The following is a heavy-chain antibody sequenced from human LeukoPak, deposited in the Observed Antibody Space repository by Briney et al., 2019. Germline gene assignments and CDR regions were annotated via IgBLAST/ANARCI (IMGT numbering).Heavy chain of an antibody. D-gene: IGHD6-19*01. CDR1: GFTVSSNY. V-gene: IGHV3-7*03. CDR2: IKTDGSET. J-gene: IGHJ4*02. CDR3: VKNNGWFHLAQ. Sequence: GGSLRLSCAASGFTVSSNYMDWVRQAPGKGLEWVGHIKTDGSETYYLDSLRGRFSISRDNTNNALYLQMNNLRVEDTAVYYCVKNNGWFHLAQWGQGTLVTVSS.